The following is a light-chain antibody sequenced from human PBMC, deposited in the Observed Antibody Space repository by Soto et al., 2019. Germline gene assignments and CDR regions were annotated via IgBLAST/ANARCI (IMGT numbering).Light chain of an antibody. CDR3: QQHFNGPIT. CDR1: QRVSSY. J-gene: IGKJ5*01. Sequence: IVMTQSPATLPVSPGERATLSCRASQRVSSYLAWYQQKPGQAPRLLIYDASNRATGIPARFSGSGSGTDFTLTISSLEPEDFAVYYCQQHFNGPITFGQGTRLEIK. CDR2: DAS. V-gene: IGKV3-11*01.